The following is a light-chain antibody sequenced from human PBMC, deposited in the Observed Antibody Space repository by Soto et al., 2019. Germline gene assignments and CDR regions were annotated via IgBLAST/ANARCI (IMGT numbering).Light chain of an antibody. V-gene: IGKV3-20*01. CDR2: GSS. J-gene: IGKJ2*01. CDR1: QSVSNNY. CDR3: QQYGSSTPYT. Sequence: EVVLTQSPGTLSLSPGERATLSCRASQSVSNNYLAWYQQKPGQSPKLLFFGSSDRATGIPDRISGSGSGTEFTLTISRLEPEDFAVYYCQQYGSSTPYTFGQGTKLEIK.